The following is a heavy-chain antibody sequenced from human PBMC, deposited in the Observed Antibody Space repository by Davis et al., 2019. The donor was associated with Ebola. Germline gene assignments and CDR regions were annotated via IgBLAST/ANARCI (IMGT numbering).Heavy chain of an antibody. D-gene: IGHD3-10*01. CDR1: GFTFSSYA. V-gene: IGHV3-23*01. CDR2: ISGSGGST. CDR3: AKDRFGTGGFDY. Sequence: GESLKISCAASGFTFSSYAMSWVRQAPGKGLEWVSAISGSGGSTYYADSVKGRFTISRDNSKNTLYLQMNSLRAEDTAVYYCAKDRFGTGGFDYWGQGTLVTVSS. J-gene: IGHJ4*02.